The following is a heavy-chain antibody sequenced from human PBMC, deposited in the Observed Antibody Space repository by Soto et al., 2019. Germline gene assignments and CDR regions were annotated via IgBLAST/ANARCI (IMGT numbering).Heavy chain of an antibody. V-gene: IGHV4-34*01. Sequence: SETLSLTCAVYGGSFSGYYWSWIRQPPGKGLEWIGEINHSGSTNYNPSLKSRVTISVDTSKNQFSLKLSSVTAADTAVYYCGRQPGHFGSATCLGYYSVHVWGQGTTVTGSS. CDR2: INHSGST. CDR3: GRQPGHFGSATCLGYYSVHV. CDR1: GGSFSGYY. D-gene: IGHD2-2*01. J-gene: IGHJ6*02.